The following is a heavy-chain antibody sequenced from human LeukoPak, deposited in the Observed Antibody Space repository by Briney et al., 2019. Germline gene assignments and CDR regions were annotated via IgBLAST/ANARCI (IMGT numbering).Heavy chain of an antibody. CDR1: GGSISSSSYY. V-gene: IGHV4-39*07. J-gene: IGHJ3*02. CDR2: IYHSGRT. D-gene: IGHD1-1*01. Sequence: SETLSLTCTVSGGSISSSSYYWGWIRQPPGKGLEWIGYIYHSGRTDYNPSVRSRVTISADWSKNQFSLNLNSVTAADTAVYFCARDTDDGAAFEIWGQGAMVTVSS. CDR3: ARDTDDGAAFEI.